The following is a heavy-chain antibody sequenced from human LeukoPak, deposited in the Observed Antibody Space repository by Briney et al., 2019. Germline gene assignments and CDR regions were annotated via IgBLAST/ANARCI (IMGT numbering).Heavy chain of an antibody. CDR3: ARAPFVEYNTAFLV. CDR2: IYYSGTT. V-gene: IGHV4-59*01. D-gene: IGHD3-3*01. Sequence: PSETQSLTCTVSGGSISSYYWSWIRQPPGKGLEWIGYIYYSGTTNYNPSLKSRVTISVDTSKNQFSLRLSSVTAADTAVYYCARAPFVEYNTAFLVWGQGTLVTVSS. CDR1: GGSISSYY. J-gene: IGHJ4*02.